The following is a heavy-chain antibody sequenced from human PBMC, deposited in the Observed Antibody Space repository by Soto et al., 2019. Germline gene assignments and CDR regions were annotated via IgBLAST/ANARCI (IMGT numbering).Heavy chain of an antibody. Sequence: SVKVSCKASGGTFSSYAISWVRQAPGQGLEWMGGIIPIFGTANYAQKFQGRVTITADESTSTAYMELSSLRSEDTAVYYCASYTHPYSNYYYYYGMDVWGQGTTVTVSS. J-gene: IGHJ6*02. CDR2: IIPIFGTA. D-gene: IGHD2-2*02. CDR3: ASYTHPYSNYYYYYGMDV. V-gene: IGHV1-69*13. CDR1: GGTFSSYA.